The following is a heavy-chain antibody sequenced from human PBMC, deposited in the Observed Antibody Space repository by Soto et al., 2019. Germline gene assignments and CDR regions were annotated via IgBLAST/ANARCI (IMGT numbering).Heavy chain of an antibody. J-gene: IGHJ3*02. Sequence: EVQLVESGGGLVQPGRSLSLSCAASGFTFDDYAMHWVRQAPGKGLEWVSGISWNSGSIGYADSVKGRFTISRDNAKNSLYLQMNSLRAEDTALYYCAKDMGAIWFWELHAFDIWGQGTMVTVSS. CDR2: ISWNSGSI. CDR3: AKDMGAIWFWELHAFDI. V-gene: IGHV3-9*01. D-gene: IGHD3-10*01. CDR1: GFTFDDYA.